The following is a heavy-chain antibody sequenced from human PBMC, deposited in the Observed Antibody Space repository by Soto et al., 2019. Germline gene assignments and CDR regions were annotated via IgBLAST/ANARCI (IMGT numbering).Heavy chain of an antibody. D-gene: IGHD4-17*01. CDR3: AIESSSTVTTGGGGSAKDY. J-gene: IGHJ4*02. Sequence: QVHLVESGGGVVQPGRSLRLSCAASGLTFSNYAMHWVRQAPGKGLEWVAFISYDGTNRCYPDSVKGRFTISRDNSKNTVYLQMNSLKTEDTAVYYCAIESSSTVTTGGGGSAKDYWGQGTLVTVSS. CDR1: GLTFSNYA. V-gene: IGHV3-30-3*01. CDR2: ISYDGTNR.